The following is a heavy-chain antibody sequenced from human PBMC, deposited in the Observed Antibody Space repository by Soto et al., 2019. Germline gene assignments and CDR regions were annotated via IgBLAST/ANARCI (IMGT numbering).Heavy chain of an antibody. D-gene: IGHD3-16*01. CDR3: ARWGTTGGLDV. Sequence: QVQLVESGGGVVQPGTSLRLSCVGSGFTFRSDVIHWVRQAPGKGLEWVALTSYDGSNNFYGDSVKGRFTNSRHNSRNTVELQMDSLRCEDTALYYCARWGTTGGLDVWGQGTLVSVSS. V-gene: IGHV3-33*05. CDR2: TSYDGSNN. CDR1: GFTFRSDV. J-gene: IGHJ4*02.